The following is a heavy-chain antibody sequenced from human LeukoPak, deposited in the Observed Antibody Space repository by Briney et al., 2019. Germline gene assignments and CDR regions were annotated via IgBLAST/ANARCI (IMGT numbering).Heavy chain of an antibody. CDR3: AREFRITMVRGEKAVDY. D-gene: IGHD3-10*01. J-gene: IGHJ4*02. CDR1: GGSISSSSYY. CDR2: IYYSGST. Sequence: SETLSLSCTVSGGSISSSSYYWGWIRQPPGKGLEWIGSIYYSGSTYYNPSLKSRVTISVDTSKNQFSLKLSSVTAADTAVYYCAREFRITMVRGEKAVDYWGQGTLVTVSS. V-gene: IGHV4-39*07.